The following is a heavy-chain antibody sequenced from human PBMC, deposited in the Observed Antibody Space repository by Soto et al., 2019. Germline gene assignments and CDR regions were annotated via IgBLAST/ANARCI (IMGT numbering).Heavy chain of an antibody. D-gene: IGHD3-9*01. Sequence: QVQLVQSGADVKQSGASVRVSCKASGQSLTSYAMHWVRQAPGQRLEWMGWINGGNGNTRYSPKFQDRVTITRDTSASTVYMEVSSLISEDTAVYFCASSSWAGNIFYYGMDVWGQGTTVTVS. CDR3: ASSSWAGNIFYYGMDV. CDR2: INGGNGNT. J-gene: IGHJ6*02. CDR1: GQSLTSYA. V-gene: IGHV1-3*01.